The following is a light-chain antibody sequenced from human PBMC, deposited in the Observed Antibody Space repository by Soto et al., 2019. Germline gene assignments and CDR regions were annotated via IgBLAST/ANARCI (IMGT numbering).Light chain of an antibody. Sequence: QPVLTQPPSVSAAPGQKVTISCSGSSSNIGSDFVSWYQQLPGTAPKLLIYEDNKRPSGIPDRFSGSKSGTSATLGITGLQTGDEADYYCGAWDTSLSGGVFGGGTKVTVL. CDR1: SSNIGSDF. CDR3: GAWDTSLSGGV. J-gene: IGLJ2*01. V-gene: IGLV1-51*02. CDR2: EDN.